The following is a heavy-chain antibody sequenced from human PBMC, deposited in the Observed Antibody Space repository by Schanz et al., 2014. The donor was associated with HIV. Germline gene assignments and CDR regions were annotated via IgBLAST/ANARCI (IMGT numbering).Heavy chain of an antibody. D-gene: IGHD2-21*01. CDR3: AKSGTDVVVTKEDWYFDL. Sequence: EVQLVESGGGLVKRGGSLRLSCVVSGLIFRTYDMNWVRQAPGKGLEWVSSISSGGDYIYHADSVKGRFTISRDNAKNALSLQMNSLRVEDTALYYCAKSGTDVVVTKEDWYFDLWGRGTLVTVSS. V-gene: IGHV3-21*04. CDR1: GLIFRTYD. CDR2: ISSGGDYI. J-gene: IGHJ2*01.